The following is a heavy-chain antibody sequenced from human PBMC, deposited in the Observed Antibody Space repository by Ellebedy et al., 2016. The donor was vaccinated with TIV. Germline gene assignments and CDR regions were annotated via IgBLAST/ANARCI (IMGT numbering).Heavy chain of an antibody. Sequence: PGGSLRLSCAASGFRFAGHAMSWVRQAQGKGLEWVSSITGSGDKTYYRNSVRGRFSISRDNSRDTLYLDMNILRGEDTALYSCARSAGDSRGWFVSWGQGTVVIVSS. CDR1: GFRFAGHA. J-gene: IGHJ5*01. D-gene: IGHD3-3*01. V-gene: IGHV3-23*01. CDR2: ITGSGDKT. CDR3: ARSAGDSRGWFVS.